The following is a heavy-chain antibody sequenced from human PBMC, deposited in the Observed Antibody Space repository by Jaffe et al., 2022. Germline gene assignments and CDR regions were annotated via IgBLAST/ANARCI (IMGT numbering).Heavy chain of an antibody. J-gene: IGHJ4*02. D-gene: IGHD6-13*01. CDR3: ARELGIAAAGAPLDY. V-gene: IGHV3-43D*04. Sequence: EVQLVESGGVVVQPGGSLRLSCAASGFTFDDYAMHWVRQAPGKGLEWVSLISWDGGSTYYADSVKGRFTISRDNSKNSLYLQMNSLRAEDTALYYCARELGIAAAGAPLDYWGQGTLVTVSS. CDR2: ISWDGGST. CDR1: GFTFDDYA.